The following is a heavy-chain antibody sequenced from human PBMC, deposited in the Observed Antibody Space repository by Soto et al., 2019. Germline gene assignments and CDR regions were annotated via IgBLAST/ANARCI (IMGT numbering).Heavy chain of an antibody. CDR3: ARERGASFDY. D-gene: IGHD3-10*01. J-gene: IGHJ4*02. V-gene: IGHV3-48*03. CDR2: ISTGGSNI. Sequence: GGSLRLSCAASGFTFSNYEMNWVRQAPGKGLEWVSYISTGGSNIYYADSVKGRFTMSRDNAKNSLYLQMNSLRAEDTAVYYCARERGASFDYWGRGTLVTVSS. CDR1: GFTFSNYE.